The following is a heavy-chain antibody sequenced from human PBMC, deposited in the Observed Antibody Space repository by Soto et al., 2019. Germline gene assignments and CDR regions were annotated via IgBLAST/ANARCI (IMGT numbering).Heavy chain of an antibody. CDR3: ARRWIRNSYGMDV. Sequence: QVQLVQSGAEVKKPGASVKVSCKASGYTCTSYGISWVRQAPGPGLEWMGGISAYNGNTNYAQKRQGRVTMTTDTSTRNAYMELRSLRSDDTAVYYCARRWIRNSYGMDVGGRGTTVTVAS. D-gene: IGHD5-18*01. J-gene: IGHJ6*02. CDR2: ISAYNGNT. CDR1: GYTCTSYG. V-gene: IGHV1-18*01.